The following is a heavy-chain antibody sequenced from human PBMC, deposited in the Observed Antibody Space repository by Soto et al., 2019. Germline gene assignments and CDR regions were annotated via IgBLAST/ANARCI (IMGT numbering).Heavy chain of an antibody. V-gene: IGHV3-21*01. J-gene: IGHJ4*02. CDR2: ISASSSYI. CDR3: ARAVHYDILTGYTD. D-gene: IGHD3-9*01. CDR1: GFTFSSYS. Sequence: EVQLVESGGGLVKPGGSLRLSCAASGFTFSSYSMNWVRQAPGEGLEWVSSISASSSYIYYADSVKGRFTISRDNAKNSLYLQINSLRAEDTAVYYCARAVHYDILTGYTDWGQGTLVTVSS.